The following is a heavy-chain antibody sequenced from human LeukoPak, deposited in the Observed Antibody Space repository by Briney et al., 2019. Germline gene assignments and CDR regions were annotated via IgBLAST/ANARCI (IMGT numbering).Heavy chain of an antibody. CDR1: GYTFTSYA. D-gene: IGHD6-13*01. CDR2: INTNTGNP. V-gene: IGHV7-4-1*02. Sequence: ASVKVSCKASGYTFTSYAMNWVRQAPGQGLEWMGWINTNTGNPTYAQGFTGRFVFSLDTSVSTAYLQISSLKAEDTAVYYCARFETGGLSSSWYKVDYWGQGTLVTVSS. J-gene: IGHJ4*02. CDR3: ARFETGGLSSSWYKVDY.